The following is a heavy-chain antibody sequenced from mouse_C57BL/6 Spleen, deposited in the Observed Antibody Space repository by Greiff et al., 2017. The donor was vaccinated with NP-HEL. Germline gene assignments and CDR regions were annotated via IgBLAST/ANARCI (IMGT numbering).Heavy chain of an antibody. CDR1: GYAFSSYW. V-gene: IGHV1-80*01. D-gene: IGHD2-4*01. J-gene: IGHJ3*01. CDR2: IYPGDGDT. CDR3: ARNDYDGKAWFAY. Sequence: QVQLKQSGAELVKPGASVKISCKASGYAFSSYWMNWVKQRPGKGLEWIGQIYPGDGDTNYNGKFKGKATLTADKSSSTAYMQLSSLTSEDSAVYFCARNDYDGKAWFAYWGQGTLVTVSA.